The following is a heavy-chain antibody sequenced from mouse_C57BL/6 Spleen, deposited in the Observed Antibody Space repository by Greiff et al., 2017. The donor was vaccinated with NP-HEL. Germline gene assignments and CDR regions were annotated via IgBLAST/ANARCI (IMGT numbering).Heavy chain of an antibody. CDR2: ISYDGSN. V-gene: IGHV3-6*01. J-gene: IGHJ4*01. Sequence: EVKLEESGPGLVKPSQSLSLTCSVTGYSITSGYYWNWIRQFPGNKLEWMGYISYDGSNNYNPSLKNRISITRDTSKNQFFLKLNSVTTEDTATYYCAREDYGRRSYYYAMDYWGQGTSVTVSS. CDR3: AREDYGRRSYYYAMDY. D-gene: IGHD1-1*01. CDR1: GYSITSGYY.